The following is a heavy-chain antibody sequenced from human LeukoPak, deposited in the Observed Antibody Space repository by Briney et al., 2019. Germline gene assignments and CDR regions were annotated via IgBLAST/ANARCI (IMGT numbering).Heavy chain of an antibody. J-gene: IGHJ6*02. D-gene: IGHD3-10*01. CDR1: GGSFSGYY. CDR2: INHSGSA. Sequence: PSETLSLTCADYGGSFSGYYWSWIRQPPGKGLEWIREINHSGSANYNPSLKSRVTISVDTSKNQFSLKLSSVTAADTAVYYCARVRGMYYYGSGSYYKARYYYGMDVWGQGTTVTVSS. CDR3: ARVRGMYYYGSGSYYKARYYYGMDV. V-gene: IGHV4-34*01.